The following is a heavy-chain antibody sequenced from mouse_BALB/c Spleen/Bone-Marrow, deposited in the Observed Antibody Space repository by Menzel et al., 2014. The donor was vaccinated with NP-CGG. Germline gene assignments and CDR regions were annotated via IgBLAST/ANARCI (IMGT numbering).Heavy chain of an antibody. CDR3: ARDGYYVFYAMDY. V-gene: IGHV5-6-3*01. CDR1: GFTFSSYG. D-gene: IGHD2-3*01. Sequence: EVQVVESGGGLVQPGGSLKLSCAASGFTFSSYGMSWVRQTPDKRLELVATINSNGGSTYYPDSVKGRFTISRDNAKNTLCLQMSSLKSEDTAMYYCARDGYYVFYAMDYWGQGTSVTVSS. J-gene: IGHJ4*01. CDR2: INSNGGST.